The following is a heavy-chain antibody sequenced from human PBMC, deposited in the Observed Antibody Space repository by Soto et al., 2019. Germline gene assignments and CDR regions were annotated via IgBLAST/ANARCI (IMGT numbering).Heavy chain of an antibody. Sequence: GGSLRLSCAASGFTFSNYSMNWVRQAPGKGLEWVSSISSKSTYIYYADSVKGRFTISRDNAKNSLYLQMNSLRAEDTAVYYCARDSRGGNYPFDSWGQGTLVTVSS. CDR1: GFTFSNYS. J-gene: IGHJ4*02. CDR2: ISSKSTYI. V-gene: IGHV3-21*04. CDR3: ARDSRGGNYPFDS. D-gene: IGHD2-21*02.